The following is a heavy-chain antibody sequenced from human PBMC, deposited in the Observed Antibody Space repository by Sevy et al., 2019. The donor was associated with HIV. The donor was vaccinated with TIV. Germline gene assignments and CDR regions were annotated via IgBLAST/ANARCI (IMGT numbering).Heavy chain of an antibody. CDR2: ISYDGSNK. CDR1: GFTFSSYA. J-gene: IGHJ6*02. D-gene: IGHD2-2*01. CDR3: ARVHGQVVPAAKYGMDV. V-gene: IGHV3-30-3*01. Sequence: GGSLRLSCAASGFTFSSYAMHWVRQAPGKGLELVAVISYDGSNKYYADSVKGRFTISRDNSKNKLYLQMNSLRAEDTAVYYCARVHGQVVPAAKYGMDVWGQGTTVTVSS.